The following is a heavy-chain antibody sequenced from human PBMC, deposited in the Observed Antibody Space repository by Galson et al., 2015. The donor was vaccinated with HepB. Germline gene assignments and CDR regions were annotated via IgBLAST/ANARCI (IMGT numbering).Heavy chain of an antibody. V-gene: IGHV3-15*01. J-gene: IGHJ3*02. Sequence: SLRLSCAASGFTFSNAWMSWVRQAPGKGLEWVGRIKSKTDGGTTDYAAPVKGRFTISRDDSKNTLYLQMNSLKTEDTAVYYCTTDGGSYYHDAFDIWGQGTMVTVSS. CDR2: IKSKTDGGTT. CDR3: TTDGGSYYHDAFDI. CDR1: GFTFSNAW. D-gene: IGHD1-26*01.